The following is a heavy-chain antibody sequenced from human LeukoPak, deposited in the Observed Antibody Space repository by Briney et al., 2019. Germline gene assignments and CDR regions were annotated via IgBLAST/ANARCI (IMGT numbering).Heavy chain of an antibody. CDR3: ASFTHIVVVTAIHGGGYFDY. D-gene: IGHD2-21*02. V-gene: IGHV4-34*01. J-gene: IGHJ4*02. CDR2: INHSGST. CDR1: GGSFSGYY. Sequence: SETLSLTCAVYGGSFSGYYWSWIRQPPGKGLEWIGEINHSGSTNYNPSLKSRVTISVDTSKNQFSLKLSSVTTADTAVYYCASFTHIVVVTAIHGGGYFDYWGQGTLVTVSS.